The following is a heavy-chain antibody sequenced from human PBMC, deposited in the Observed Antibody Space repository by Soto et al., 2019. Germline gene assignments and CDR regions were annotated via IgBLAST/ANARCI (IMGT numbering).Heavy chain of an antibody. V-gene: IGHV4-31*03. CDR2: IYYSGST. J-gene: IGHJ4*02. Sequence: TLSLTCTVSGGSISSGGYYWGWIRQHPGKGLEWIGYIYYSGSTYYNPSLKSRVTISVDTSKNQFSLKLSSVTAADTAVYYCASLGLTGYCSSTSCYGDDYWGQGTLVTVSS. D-gene: IGHD2-2*03. CDR1: GGSISSGGYY. CDR3: ASLGLTGYCSSTSCYGDDY.